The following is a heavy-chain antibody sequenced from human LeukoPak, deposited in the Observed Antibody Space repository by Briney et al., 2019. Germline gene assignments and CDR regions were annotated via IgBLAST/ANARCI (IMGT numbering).Heavy chain of an antibody. D-gene: IGHD5-12*01. V-gene: IGHV4-59*08. CDR3: ARHARGIVAKEVDY. Sequence: SSETLSLTCTVSGGSISSYYWSWIRQPPGKGLEWIGYIYYSGSTNYNPSLKSRVTISVDTSKNQFSLKLSSVTAADTAVYYCARHARGIVAKEVDYWGQGTLVTVSS. J-gene: IGHJ4*02. CDR2: IYYSGST. CDR1: GGSISSYY.